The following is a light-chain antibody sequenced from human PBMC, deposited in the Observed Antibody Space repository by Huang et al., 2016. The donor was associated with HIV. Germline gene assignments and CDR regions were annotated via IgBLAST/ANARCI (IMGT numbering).Light chain of an antibody. CDR2: GAS. J-gene: IGKJ2*01. CDR1: QSVSSN. CDR3: QQYNDWPPMYT. V-gene: IGKV3-15*01. Sequence: EIVMTQSPATLSVSPGERATLSCRASQSVSSNLAWYQQKPGQAPRLLIYGASTSATGFPARFSGSGSGTEFTLTISSLQSEDFAVYYCQQYNDWPPMYTFGQGTKLEIK.